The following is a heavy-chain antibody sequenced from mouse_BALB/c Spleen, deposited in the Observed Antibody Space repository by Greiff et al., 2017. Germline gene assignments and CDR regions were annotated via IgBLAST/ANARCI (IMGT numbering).Heavy chain of an antibody. Sequence: QVQLKESGAELAKPGASVKMSCKASGYTFTSYWMHWVKQRPGQGLEWIGYINPSTGYTEYNQKFKDKATLTADKSSSTAYMQLSSLTSEDSAVYYCARELTSDYWGQGTTLTVSS. CDR1: GYTFTSYW. CDR3: ARELTSDY. CDR2: INPSTGYT. J-gene: IGHJ2*01. D-gene: IGHD2-12*01. V-gene: IGHV1-7*01.